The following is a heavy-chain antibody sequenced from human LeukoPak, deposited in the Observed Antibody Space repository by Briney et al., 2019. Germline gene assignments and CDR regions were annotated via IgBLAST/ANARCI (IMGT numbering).Heavy chain of an antibody. Sequence: GGSLTLSCAASGIAFTGNYMSWVRQPPGKGLEWVSFISINTDTFYADSVRGRFTISRDSSENTLFPQMNSLRDEDSAVYYCAIAQSWDELFDYWGQGTLVTVSS. D-gene: IGHD1-26*01. V-gene: IGHV3-53*01. CDR3: AIAQSWDELFDY. CDR1: GIAFTGNY. CDR2: ISINTDT. J-gene: IGHJ4*02.